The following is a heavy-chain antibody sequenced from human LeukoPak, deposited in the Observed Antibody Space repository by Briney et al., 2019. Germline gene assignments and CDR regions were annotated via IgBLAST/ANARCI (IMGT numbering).Heavy chain of an antibody. CDR3: ARGRKYPNYYDSSGYYPH. CDR2: INHSGST. V-gene: IGHV4-34*01. CDR1: GGSFSGYY. J-gene: IGHJ4*02. Sequence: PSETLSLTCAVYGGSFSGYYRSWIRQPPGKGLEWIGEINHSGSTNYNPSLKSRVTISVDTSKNQFSLKLSSVTAADTAVYYCARGRKYPNYYDSSGYYPHWGQGTLVTVSS. D-gene: IGHD3-22*01.